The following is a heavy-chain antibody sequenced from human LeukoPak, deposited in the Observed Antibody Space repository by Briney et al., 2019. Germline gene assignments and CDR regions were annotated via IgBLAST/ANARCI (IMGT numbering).Heavy chain of an antibody. Sequence: GGSLRLSCAASGFTFNYYWMSWVRQAPGKGLEWVANIKHDGSEKYYADSVKGRFTIARDNAKNSLYLQMNSLRAEDTAVYYCTTIYCTNGVCYYFDYWGQGTLVTVSS. V-gene: IGHV3-7*01. D-gene: IGHD2-8*01. CDR2: IKHDGSEK. J-gene: IGHJ4*02. CDR1: GFTFNYYW. CDR3: TTIYCTNGVCYYFDY.